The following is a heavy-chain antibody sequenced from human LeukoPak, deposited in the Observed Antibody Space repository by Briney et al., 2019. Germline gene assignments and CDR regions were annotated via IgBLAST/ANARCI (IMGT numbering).Heavy chain of an antibody. J-gene: IGHJ4*02. CDR3: ARSIPYGTTWYGRSDY. D-gene: IGHD6-13*01. CDR1: GFTFSSYA. Sequence: PGGSLRLSCAASGFTFSSYAMHWVRQAPGKGLEWVAVILYDGGNKYYADSVKGRFTISRDNALNSLCLQMNSLRAEDTAIYYCARSIPYGTTWYGRSDYWGQGTLVTVSS. V-gene: IGHV3-30-3*01. CDR2: ILYDGGNK.